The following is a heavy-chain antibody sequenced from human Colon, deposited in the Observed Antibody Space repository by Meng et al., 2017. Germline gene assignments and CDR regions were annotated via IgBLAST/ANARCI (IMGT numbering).Heavy chain of an antibody. Sequence: QGQVGQSGAGVKKPGASVKVSCEASGYTFSSYTMHWVRQAPGQRPEWMGWIAAGNDNTRYSKNLQGRVTLTRDTSASTAYMELSSLTSEDTAVYYCATGYSSGQPYWGQGTLVTVSS. CDR2: IAAGNDNT. CDR1: GYTFSSYT. J-gene: IGHJ4*02. CDR3: ATGYSSGQPY. V-gene: IGHV1-3*01. D-gene: IGHD6-19*01.